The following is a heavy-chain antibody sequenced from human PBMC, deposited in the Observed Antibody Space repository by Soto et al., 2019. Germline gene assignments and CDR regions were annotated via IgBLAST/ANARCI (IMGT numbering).Heavy chain of an antibody. CDR3: AREMIAPENYYYGMVV. Sequence: GGSLRVSCAASGFTFSTYAMHWVRQAPGKGLEWVAIISYDGSAKYYADSVRGRFTVSRDNSKNTLYMEMNSLRPEDTSVYYCAREMIAPENYYYGMVVWGQGTTVTVSS. D-gene: IGHD3-22*01. CDR1: GFTFSTYA. J-gene: IGHJ6*02. CDR2: ISYDGSAK. V-gene: IGHV3-30-3*01.